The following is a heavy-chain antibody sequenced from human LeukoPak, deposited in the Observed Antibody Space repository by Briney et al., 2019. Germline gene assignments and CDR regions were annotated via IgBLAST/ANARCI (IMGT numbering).Heavy chain of an antibody. CDR1: GGSISSYY. Sequence: PSETLSLTCTVSGGSISSYYWSWIRQPPGKGLECIGYIYYSGSTNYNPSLKSRVTISVDTSKNQFSLKLTSVTAADTAVYYCARGVPEYYDFWSGYFYYFDYWGQGTLVTVSS. J-gene: IGHJ4*02. D-gene: IGHD3-3*01. CDR3: ARGVPEYYDFWSGYFYYFDY. V-gene: IGHV4-59*01. CDR2: IYYSGST.